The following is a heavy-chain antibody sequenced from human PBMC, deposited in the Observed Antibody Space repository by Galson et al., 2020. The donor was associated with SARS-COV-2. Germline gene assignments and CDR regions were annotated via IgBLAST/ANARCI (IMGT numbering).Heavy chain of an antibody. CDR2: IGNSGGMI. CDR1: EVPFSDYS. J-gene: IGHJ3*02. V-gene: IGHV3-11*01. CDR3: ARKRDAFDI. Sequence: GESLKISCAASEVPFSDYSMNWIRQAPGKGLEWVSHIGNSGGMIYYADSVKGRFTISRDNAKKSLSLQMNSLRAEDTAVYYCARKRDAFDIWGQGTMVTVSS.